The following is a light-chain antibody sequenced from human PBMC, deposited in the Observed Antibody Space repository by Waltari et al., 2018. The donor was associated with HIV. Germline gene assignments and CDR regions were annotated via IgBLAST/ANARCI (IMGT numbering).Light chain of an antibody. V-gene: IGLV2-18*02. CDR2: HVT. CDR3: TSYTSSDSFV. Sequence: QSALTQPPSVSGSPGQSVTISCTGRSSDVGNYNRVHWYQQPPGTAPKLIIYHVTNRPSGVPTRFSGSKSGNTASLAISGLQAEDEADYYCTSYTSSDSFVFGAGTKVSVL. J-gene: IGLJ1*01. CDR1: SSDVGNYNR.